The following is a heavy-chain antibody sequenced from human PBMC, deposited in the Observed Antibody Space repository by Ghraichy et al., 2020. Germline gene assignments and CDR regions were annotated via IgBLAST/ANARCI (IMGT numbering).Heavy chain of an antibody. CDR2: IYHRGNT. Sequence: SETLSLTCAVSGGSISSSNWWSWVRQPPGKGLEWIGEIYHRGNTNYNPSLKSRVTISVDKSKNQLSLNLSSVTAADTAVYYCARKNAGSPATFDYWGQGTLVTVSS. CDR1: GGSISSSNW. D-gene: IGHD3-10*01. V-gene: IGHV4-4*02. CDR3: ARKNAGSPATFDY. J-gene: IGHJ4*02.